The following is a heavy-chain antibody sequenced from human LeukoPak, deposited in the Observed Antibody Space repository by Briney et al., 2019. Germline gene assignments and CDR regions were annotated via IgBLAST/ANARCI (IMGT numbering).Heavy chain of an antibody. J-gene: IGHJ4*02. CDR1: GGSISSSSYY. CDR2: IYYSGST. CDR3: ARGDYGVRTDY. Sequence: SETLSLTCTVSGGSISSSSYYWGWIRQPPGKGLEWIGSIYYSGSTYYNPSLKSRVTISVDTSKNQFSLKLSSVTAADTAVYYCARGDYGVRTDYWGQGTLVTVSS. V-gene: IGHV4-39*01. D-gene: IGHD4-17*01.